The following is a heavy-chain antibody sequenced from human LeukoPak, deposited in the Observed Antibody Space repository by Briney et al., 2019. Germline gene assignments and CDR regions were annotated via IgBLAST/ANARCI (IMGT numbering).Heavy chain of an antibody. J-gene: IGHJ3*02. CDR2: INSDGSI. Sequence: QPGGSLRLSCAASGFSVSRNYMSWLRQAPGKGLEWVSVINSDGSIYSADSVKGRFTISRDNSKNTLDLQMHSLRAEDTAVYYCARDWNVCSGGSCLAFDIWGQGTMVTVSS. CDR3: ARDWNVCSGGSCLAFDI. V-gene: IGHV3-66*01. CDR1: GFSVSRNY. D-gene: IGHD2-15*01.